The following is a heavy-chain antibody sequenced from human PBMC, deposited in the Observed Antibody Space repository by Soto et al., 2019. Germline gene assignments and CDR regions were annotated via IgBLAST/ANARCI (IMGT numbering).Heavy chain of an antibody. J-gene: IGHJ6*03. V-gene: IGHV3-23*01. CDR3: AKDCDGLQYYYYYMDV. CDR1: GFTFSSYA. Sequence: GGSLRLSCAASGFTFSSYAMSWVRQAPGKGLEWVSAISGSGGSTYYADSVKGRFTISRDNSKNTLYLQMNSLRAEDTAVYYCAKDCDGLQYYYYYMDVWGKGTTVTVSS. CDR2: ISGSGGST.